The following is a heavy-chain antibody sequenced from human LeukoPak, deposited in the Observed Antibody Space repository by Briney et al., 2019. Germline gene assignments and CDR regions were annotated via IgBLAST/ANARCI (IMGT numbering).Heavy chain of an antibody. CDR3: ARGARPAAKYYYGMDV. J-gene: IGHJ6*02. D-gene: IGHD2-2*01. CDR2: IYYSGST. Sequence: SETLSLTCTVSGGSISSSSYYWGWIRQPPGKGLEWIGTIYYSGSTYYNPSLKSRVTISVDTSKNQFSLKLSSVTAADTAVYYCARGARPAAKYYYGMDVWGQGTTVTVSS. V-gene: IGHV4-39*01. CDR1: GGSISSSSYY.